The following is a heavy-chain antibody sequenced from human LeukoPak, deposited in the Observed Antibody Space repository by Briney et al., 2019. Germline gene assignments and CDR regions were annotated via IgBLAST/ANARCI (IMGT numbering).Heavy chain of an antibody. V-gene: IGHV4-31*02. J-gene: IGHJ5*02. D-gene: IGHD3-22*01. CDR1: GGSISSGGYY. CDR3: ARTANYYDSSGYLLINWFDP. Sequence: SQTLSLTWTVSGGSISSGGYYWSWIRQHPGKGLEWIGYIYYSGSTYYNPSLKSRVTISVDTSKNQFSLKLSSVTAADTAVYYCARTANYYDSSGYLLINWFDPWGQGTLVTVSS. CDR2: IYYSGST.